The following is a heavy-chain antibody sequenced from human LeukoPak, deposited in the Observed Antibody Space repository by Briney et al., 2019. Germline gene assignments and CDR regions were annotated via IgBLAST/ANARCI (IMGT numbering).Heavy chain of an antibody. CDR3: AKDPCDWSGGNCYFDY. CDR1: GFTFSSYR. J-gene: IGHJ4*01. Sequence: GGALRLSCAASGFTFSSYRRNWVRQAPWKGLEWVSAITESGSNKYYADAVKGRFTISRDNSKNTVHLQMNSLRAEDTAAYYCAKDPCDWSGGNCYFDYWGHGTLVTVSS. CDR2: ITESGSNK. V-gene: IGHV3-23*01. D-gene: IGHD3-3*01.